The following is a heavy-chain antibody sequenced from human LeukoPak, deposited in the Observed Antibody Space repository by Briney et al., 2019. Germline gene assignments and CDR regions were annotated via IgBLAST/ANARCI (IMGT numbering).Heavy chain of an antibody. CDR1: GGSISSGGYY. J-gene: IGHJ4*02. CDR2: IYYSGST. CDR3: ARAPDPTYCDILTGPYYFDY. Sequence: SETLSLTCTVSGGSISSGGYYWRWIRQHPGKGLEWIGHIYYSGSTYYNPSLKSRVTISVDTSKNQFSLKLSSVTAADTAVYYCARAPDPTYCDILTGPYYFDYWGQGTLVTVSS. V-gene: IGHV4-31*03. D-gene: IGHD3-9*01.